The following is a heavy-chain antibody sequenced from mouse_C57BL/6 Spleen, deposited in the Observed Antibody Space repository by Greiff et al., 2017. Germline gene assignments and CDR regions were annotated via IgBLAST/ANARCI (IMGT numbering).Heavy chain of an antibody. V-gene: IGHV1-80*01. CDR3: ARWGTTVRYFDY. D-gene: IGHD1-1*01. Sequence: VQLQQSGAELVKPGASVKISCKASGYAFTSYWMNWVKQRPGKGLEWIGQIYPGGGDTNYNGKFKGKATLTADKSSSTAYMQLSSLTSEDSAVYFWARWGTTVRYFDYWGQGTTLTVSS. J-gene: IGHJ2*01. CDR1: GYAFTSYW. CDR2: IYPGGGDT.